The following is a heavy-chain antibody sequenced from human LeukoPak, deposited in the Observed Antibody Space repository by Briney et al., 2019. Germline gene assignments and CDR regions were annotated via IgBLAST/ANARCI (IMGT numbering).Heavy chain of an antibody. V-gene: IGHV4-59*11. CDR1: GGSISSHY. CDR2: IFYSGST. CDR3: ARIGHEDYYFDY. Sequence: SETLSLTCTVSGGSISSHYWSWLRQPPGKGLEWIAYIFYSGSTNYNPSLRNRVTISVDTSKNQFSLKLSSVTAADTAVYYCARIGHEDYYFDYWGQGTLVTVSS. J-gene: IGHJ4*02.